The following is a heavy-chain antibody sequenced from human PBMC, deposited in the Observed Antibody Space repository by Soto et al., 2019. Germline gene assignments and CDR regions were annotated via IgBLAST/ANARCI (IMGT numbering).Heavy chain of an antibody. CDR1: GFTFSSYS. D-gene: IGHD3-3*01. CDR2: ISSSSSTI. J-gene: IGHJ4*02. V-gene: IGHV3-48*01. CDR3: ARTPPYYDFWSGSTDY. Sequence: EVQLVESGGGLVQPGGSLRLSCAASGFTFSSYSMNWVRQAPGKGLEWVSYISSSSSTIYYADSVKGRFTISRDNAKNSLYLQMNRLRAEDTAVYYCARTPPYYDFWSGSTDYWGQGTLVTVSS.